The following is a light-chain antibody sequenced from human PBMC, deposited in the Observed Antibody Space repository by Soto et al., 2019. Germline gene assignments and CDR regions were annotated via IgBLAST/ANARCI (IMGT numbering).Light chain of an antibody. J-gene: IGLJ2*01. Sequence: QAVLTQSPSASASLGASVKLTCTLSSGHSSYAIAWHQQQPEKGPRYLMKLNSDGSHSKGDGIPDRFSGSSSGAERYLTISSLQSEDEADYYCQAWDSSTVFGGGTKLTVL. CDR2: LNSDGSH. CDR1: SGHSSYA. CDR3: QAWDSSTV. V-gene: IGLV4-69*01.